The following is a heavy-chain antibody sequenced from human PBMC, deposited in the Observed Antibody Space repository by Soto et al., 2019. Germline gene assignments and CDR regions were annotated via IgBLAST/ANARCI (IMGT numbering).Heavy chain of an antibody. J-gene: IGHJ4*02. Sequence: LRLSCAASGFTFSSYAMSWVRQAPGKGLEWVSAISGSGGSTYYADSVKGRFTISRDNSKNSLYLQMNSLRAEDTAVYYCARDLGYYASSGYFDYWGQGTLVTVSS. V-gene: IGHV3-23*01. CDR1: GFTFSSYA. D-gene: IGHD3-22*01. CDR3: ARDLGYYASSGYFDY. CDR2: ISGSGGST.